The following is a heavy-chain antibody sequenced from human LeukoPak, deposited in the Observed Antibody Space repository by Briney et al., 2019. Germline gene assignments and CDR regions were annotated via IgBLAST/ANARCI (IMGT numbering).Heavy chain of an antibody. J-gene: IGHJ3*02. V-gene: IGHV1-8*03. D-gene: IGHD2-2*01. CDR1: GYTFTSYV. CDR2: MNPNSGNT. CDR3: ARYCSSTSCSDAFDI. Sequence: GASVKVSCKASGYTFTSYVINWVRQATGHGLEWWGWMNPNSGNTGYAQKFQGRVTITRNTSISTAYMELSSLRSEDTAVYYCARYCSSTSCSDAFDIWGQGTMVTVSS.